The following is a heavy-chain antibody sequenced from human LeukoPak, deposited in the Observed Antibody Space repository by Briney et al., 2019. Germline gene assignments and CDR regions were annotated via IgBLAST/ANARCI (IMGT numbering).Heavy chain of an antibody. CDR1: GFTFSSYG. J-gene: IGHJ4*02. V-gene: IGHV3-30*18. CDR3: AKEESSSWYRYYYFDY. Sequence: GGSLRLSCAASGFTFSSYGTHWVRQAPGKGLEWAAVISYDGSNKYYADSVKGRFTISRDNSKNTLYLQMNSLRAEDTAVYYCAKEESSSWYRYYYFDYWGQGTLVTVSS. CDR2: ISYDGSNK. D-gene: IGHD6-13*01.